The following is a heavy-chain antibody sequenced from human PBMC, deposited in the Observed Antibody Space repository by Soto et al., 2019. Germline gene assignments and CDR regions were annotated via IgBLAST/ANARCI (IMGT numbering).Heavy chain of an antibody. CDR1: GFTFSSYT. CDR2: ITPSSNYI. D-gene: IGHD6-6*01. Sequence: EVRLVESGGGLVKPGGSLRLSCAASGFTFSSYTMNWVRQAPGKGLEWVSSITPSSNYIYYADSVKGRFTISRDNAKNSLYLQMNSLRAEDTAVYYCHCSSFVWGQGALVTVSS. J-gene: IGHJ4*02. V-gene: IGHV3-21*06. CDR3: HCSSFV.